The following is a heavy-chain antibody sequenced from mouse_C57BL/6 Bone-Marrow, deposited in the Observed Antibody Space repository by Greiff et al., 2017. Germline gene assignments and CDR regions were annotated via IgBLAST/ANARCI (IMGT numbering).Heavy chain of an antibody. D-gene: IGHD3-2*02. J-gene: IGHJ3*01. CDR1: GYTFTSYG. Sequence: QVQLKQSGAELARPGASVKLSCKASGYTFTSYGISWVKQRTGQGLEWIGEIYPRSGNPYYNEKFKGKATLTADKSSSTAYMELRSLTSEDSAFYFCARRQLKPWFAYWGQGTLVTVSA. CDR3: ARRQLKPWFAY. V-gene: IGHV1-81*01. CDR2: IYPRSGNP.